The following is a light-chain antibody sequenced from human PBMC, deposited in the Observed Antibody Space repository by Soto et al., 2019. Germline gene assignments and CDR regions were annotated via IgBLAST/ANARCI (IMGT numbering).Light chain of an antibody. CDR2: KAS. Sequence: DIQMTQSPSTLSASVGDRVTITCRARQNINRWLAWYQQRPGKAPNLLIHKASTLEVGVPSRFSGSASGTEFTLTISSLQPDDFAVYFCLQYNVYPLSFGGGTKMDIK. J-gene: IGKJ4*01. CDR1: QNINRW. V-gene: IGKV1-5*03. CDR3: LQYNVYPLS.